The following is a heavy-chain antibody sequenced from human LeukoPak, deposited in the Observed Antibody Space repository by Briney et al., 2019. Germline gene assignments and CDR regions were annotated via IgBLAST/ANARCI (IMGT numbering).Heavy chain of an antibody. D-gene: IGHD2-21*01. CDR1: GFTFDDYA. J-gene: IGHJ4*02. CDR2: ITSSGTYI. V-gene: IGHV3-21*01. CDR3: ARDRANIVVVSASEY. Sequence: GSLRLSCAASGFTFDDYAMHWVRQAPGKGLEWVSSITSSGTYIYYADSVKGRFTISRDNAKNSLYLQMNSLRADDTAVYYCARDRANIVVVSASEYWGQGTLVTVSS.